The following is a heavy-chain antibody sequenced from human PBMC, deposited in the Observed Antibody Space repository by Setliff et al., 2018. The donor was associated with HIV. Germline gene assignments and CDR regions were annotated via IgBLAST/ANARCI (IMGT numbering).Heavy chain of an antibody. CDR3: ARASSDIPGVDSNYFDD. Sequence: TSETLSLTCTVSGDSISSGSNYWSWIRQPAGKGLEWIGRIYTSGPRYNPSLENRVTISVDTSKSQFFLMLSSVTAADTAVYYCARASSDIPGVDSNYFDDWGQGTLVTV. CDR2: IYTSGP. J-gene: IGHJ4*02. CDR1: GDSISSGSNY. D-gene: IGHD2-2*01. V-gene: IGHV4-61*02.